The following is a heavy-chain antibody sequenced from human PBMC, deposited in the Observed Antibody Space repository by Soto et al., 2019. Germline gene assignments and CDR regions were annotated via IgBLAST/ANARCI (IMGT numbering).Heavy chain of an antibody. CDR1: GGSFSGYY. D-gene: IGHD5-12*01. CDR3: AQGREGYDDAGNDY. CDR2: INHSGST. V-gene: IGHV4-34*01. J-gene: IGHJ4*02. Sequence: QVQLQQWGAGLLKPSETLSLTCAVYGGSFSGYYWSWIRQPPGKGLEWIGEINHSGSTNYNPSLKSRVTISGDTSKNQFSLKLSSVTDADTAVYYCAQGREGYDDAGNDYWGQGTLVTVSS.